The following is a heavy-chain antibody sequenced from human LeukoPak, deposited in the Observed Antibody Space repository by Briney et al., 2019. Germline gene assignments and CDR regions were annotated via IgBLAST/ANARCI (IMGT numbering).Heavy chain of an antibody. J-gene: IGHJ4*01. V-gene: IGHV3-23*01. CDR2: LSGSGNTV. D-gene: IGHD1-26*01. Sequence: GGSLRLSCAASGFTFSSYAMTWVRQAPGKGLEWVSALSGSGNTVYYANSVKGRFTISRDNSKNTLYLQMNSLRTDDTAVYYCARGLVSGSQRGYFDYWGHGALVTVSS. CDR3: ARGLVSGSQRGYFDY. CDR1: GFTFSSYA.